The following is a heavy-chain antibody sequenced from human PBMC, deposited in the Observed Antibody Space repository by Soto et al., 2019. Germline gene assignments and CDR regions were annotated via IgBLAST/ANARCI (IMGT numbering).Heavy chain of an antibody. Sequence: ASVKVSCKASGYTFTSYGISWVRQAPGQGLEWMGWISAYNGNTNYAQKLQGRVTMTTDTSTSTAYMELRSLRSDATAVYYCALELLSTPHYESSGFLSFDPWVHRTLVTL. J-gene: IGHJ5*02. CDR2: ISAYNGNT. CDR3: ALELLSTPHYESSGFLSFDP. CDR1: GYTFTSYG. D-gene: IGHD3-22*01. V-gene: IGHV1-18*01.